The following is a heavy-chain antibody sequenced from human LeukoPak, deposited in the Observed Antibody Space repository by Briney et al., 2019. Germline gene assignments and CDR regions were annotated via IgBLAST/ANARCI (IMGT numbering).Heavy chain of an antibody. J-gene: IGHJ6*02. Sequence: GGSLRLSCAASGFTFSDYYMSWIRQAPGKGLEWVSYISSSSSYTNYSDSVKGRFTISRDNAKNSLYLQMNSLRAEDTAVYYCARDGSGSYYGYYYYGMDVWGQGTTVTVSS. V-gene: IGHV3-11*06. CDR1: GFTFSDYY. CDR2: ISSSSSYT. CDR3: ARDGSGSYYGYYYYGMDV. D-gene: IGHD3-10*01.